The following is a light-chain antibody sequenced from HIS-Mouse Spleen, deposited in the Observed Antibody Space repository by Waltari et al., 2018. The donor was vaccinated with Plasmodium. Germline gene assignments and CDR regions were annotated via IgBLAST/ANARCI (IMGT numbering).Light chain of an antibody. Sequence: SYELTQPPSVSVSPGQTARITCSGDALPKKYAYCYQQKSGQAPVLVIYEDSKRPSGMPERFAGSSSGTMATLTISGAQVEDEGDYYCYSTDSSGNHRVFGGGTKLTVL. CDR2: EDS. CDR3: YSTDSSGNHRV. CDR1: ALPKKY. J-gene: IGLJ3*02. V-gene: IGLV3-10*01.